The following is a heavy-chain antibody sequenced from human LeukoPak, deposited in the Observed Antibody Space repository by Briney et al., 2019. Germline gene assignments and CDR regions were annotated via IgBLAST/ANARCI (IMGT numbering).Heavy chain of an antibody. V-gene: IGHV3-23*01. CDR1: GFTFSSYA. Sequence: GGSLRLSCAASGFTFSSYAMSWVRQAPGKGLEWVSAISGSGGSTYYADSVKGRFTISRDNSKNTLYLQMNSLRAEDTAVYYCSKNPSQAFDCLVFPYAYCGQGTLVTVSS. CDR2: ISGSGGST. D-gene: IGHD3-9*01. CDR3: SKNPSQAFDCLVFPYAY. J-gene: IGHJ4*02.